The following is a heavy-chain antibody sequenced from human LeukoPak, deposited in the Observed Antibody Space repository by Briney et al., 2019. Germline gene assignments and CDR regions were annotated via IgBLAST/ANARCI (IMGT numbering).Heavy chain of an antibody. Sequence: GGSLRLSCAASGFTFNSYWMHWVRQAPGRGLVWVSGINTDGSKTTYADSVKGRFTISRDNAKNTLYLQVNSLRAEDTAVYFCARGVGYNMDYWGQGTLVPVSS. V-gene: IGHV3-74*01. CDR1: GFTFNSYW. D-gene: IGHD1-1*01. CDR2: INTDGSKT. CDR3: ARGVGYNMDY. J-gene: IGHJ4*02.